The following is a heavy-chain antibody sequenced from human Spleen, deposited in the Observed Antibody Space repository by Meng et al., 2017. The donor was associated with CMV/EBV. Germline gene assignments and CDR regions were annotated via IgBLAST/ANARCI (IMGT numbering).Heavy chain of an antibody. D-gene: IGHD5-18*01. CDR1: GFAFRNYA. CDR3: ARDTFNDYYYHGLDV. Sequence: GGSLRLSCAASGFAFRNYAMTWVRQAPGEGLEWVSTISGSGGATYYVDSVKGRYTIFRDNSKNILFLQMAGLRAEDTALYYCARDTFNDYYYHGLDVWGQGTTVTVSS. J-gene: IGHJ6*02. V-gene: IGHV3-23*01. CDR2: ISGSGGAT.